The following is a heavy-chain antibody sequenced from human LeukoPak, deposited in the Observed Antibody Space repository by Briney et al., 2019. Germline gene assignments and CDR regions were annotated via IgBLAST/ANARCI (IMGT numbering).Heavy chain of an antibody. Sequence: ASVKVSCKASGYTFTSYDINWVRQATGQGLEWMGWMNPNSGNTGYAQKFQGRVTMTRNTSTSTVYMELSSLRSEDTAVYYCARALPIAARKSRWFDPWGQGTLVTVSS. CDR1: GYTFTSYD. J-gene: IGHJ5*02. D-gene: IGHD6-6*01. CDR3: ARALPIAARKSRWFDP. CDR2: MNPNSGNT. V-gene: IGHV1-8*01.